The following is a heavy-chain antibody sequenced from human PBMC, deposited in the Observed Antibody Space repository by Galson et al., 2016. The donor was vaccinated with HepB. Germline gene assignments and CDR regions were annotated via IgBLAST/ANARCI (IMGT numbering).Heavy chain of an antibody. CDR1: GDSVSSNSTT. CDR3: ARVRSCYSGYANPYYYGMDV. Sequence: CAISGDSVSSNSTTWNWIRQSPSRGLEWLGRTYYRSKWYNDYALSVKSRITINTDTSTTQFSLQLNSVTPEDTAVYYCARVRSCYSGYANPYYYGMDVWGQGTTVTVSS. D-gene: IGHD5-12*01. V-gene: IGHV6-1*01. CDR2: TYYRSKWYN. J-gene: IGHJ6*02.